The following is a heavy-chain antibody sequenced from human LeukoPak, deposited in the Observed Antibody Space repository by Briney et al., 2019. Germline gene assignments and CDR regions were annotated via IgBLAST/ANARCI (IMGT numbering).Heavy chain of an antibody. J-gene: IGHJ4*02. CDR3: ARVPSGVRGIIIDY. V-gene: IGHV4-61*01. CDR1: GGSVSSGSYY. D-gene: IGHD3-10*01. Sequence: PSETLSLTCTVSGGSVSSGSYYWSWIRQPPGKGLEWIGYVYYSGSTHYNPSLKSRVTVSVDTSKNQFSLKLSSVTAADTAVYYCARVPSGVRGIIIDYWGQGTLVTVSS. CDR2: VYYSGST.